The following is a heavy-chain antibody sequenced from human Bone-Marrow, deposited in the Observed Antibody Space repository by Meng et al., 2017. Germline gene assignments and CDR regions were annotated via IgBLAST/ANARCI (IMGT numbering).Heavy chain of an antibody. Sequence: VSVPGSVEPLGTLSFPGTVSGGSISSCYGGWIRQPAGKGLGWIGRIYTSGSTNYNPSLKSRVTMSVDTSKNQFSLKLSSVTAADTAVYYCARDWGIAVAGFRRGPPWFDPWGQGTLVTVSS. D-gene: IGHD6-19*01. CDR2: IYTSGST. V-gene: IGHV4-4*07. CDR1: GGSISSCY. CDR3: ARDWGIAVAGFRRGPPWFDP. J-gene: IGHJ5*02.